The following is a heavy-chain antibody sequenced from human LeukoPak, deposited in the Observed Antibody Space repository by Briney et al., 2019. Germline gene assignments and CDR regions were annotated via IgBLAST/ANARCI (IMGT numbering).Heavy chain of an antibody. Sequence: GASVKVSCKASGYTFTSYYMHWVRQAPGQGLEWMGWISAYNGNTNYAQKLQGRVTMTTDTSTSTAYMELRSLRSDDTAVYYCARVAQAAPFYYMDVWGKGTTVTISS. CDR1: GYTFTSYY. J-gene: IGHJ6*03. CDR2: ISAYNGNT. CDR3: ARVAQAAPFYYMDV. V-gene: IGHV1-18*04. D-gene: IGHD2-15*01.